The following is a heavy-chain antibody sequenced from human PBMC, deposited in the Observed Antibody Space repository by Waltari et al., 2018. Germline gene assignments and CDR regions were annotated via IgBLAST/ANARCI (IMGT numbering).Heavy chain of an antibody. CDR1: GFTIRNYA. V-gene: IGHV3-23*04. J-gene: IGHJ3*01. CDR2: LRHIGVDT. D-gene: IGHD1-26*01. CDR3: VNQDRTGVYTSISGWGGAFHV. Sequence: EVQLVESGGGLVQPGGSLRLSCAASGFTIRNYAMSWVRTVPGKGLEWVSALRHIGVDTYYADSVKGRFTISSDNSKDTLYLQMNSLRAEDTAVYYCVNQDRTGVYTSISGWGGAFHVWGQGTMVTVSS.